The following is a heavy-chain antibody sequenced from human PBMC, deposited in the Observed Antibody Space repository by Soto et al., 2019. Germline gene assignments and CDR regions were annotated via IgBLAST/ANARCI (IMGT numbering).Heavy chain of an antibody. V-gene: IGHV4-38-2*01. CDR2: IYHSGST. CDR1: GYSISSGCY. D-gene: IGHD6-13*01. CDR3: AGGYSSSWYQDYYYGMDV. Sequence: SETLSLTGAVSGYSISSGCYWGWIRQPPGKGLEWIGSIYHSGSTYYNPSLKSRVTISVDTSKNQFSLKLRSVTAADTAVYYCAGGYSSSWYQDYYYGMDVWGQGTTVTVSS. J-gene: IGHJ6*02.